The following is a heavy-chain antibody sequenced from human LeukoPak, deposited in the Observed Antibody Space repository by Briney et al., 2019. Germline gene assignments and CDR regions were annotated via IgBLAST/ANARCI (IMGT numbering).Heavy chain of an antibody. J-gene: IGHJ6*04. D-gene: IGHD2-2*01. CDR1: RFLFRRYA. CDR2: IRGRDGNT. Sequence: GGPMRLSCADYRFLFRRYAMRWVRQAQGKALEWDSAIRGRDGNTYYGVSEKGRITISRDNSKNTLYLQMNSLRAVDTAVYYCAKPQPSKCCSTSCRRRYYYYGMYVLGKGTSVTVSS. V-gene: IGHV3-23*01. CDR3: AKPQPSKCCSTSCRRRYYYYGMYV.